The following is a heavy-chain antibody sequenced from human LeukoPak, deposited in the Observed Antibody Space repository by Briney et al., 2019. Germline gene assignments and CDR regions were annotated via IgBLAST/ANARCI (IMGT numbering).Heavy chain of an antibody. CDR3: ARDARVGDPFDY. CDR1: GFTFSSYG. V-gene: IGHV3-33*01. J-gene: IGHJ4*02. Sequence: GRSLRLSCAASGFTFSSYGMHWVRQAPGKGLEWVAVIWYDGSNEYYADSVRGRFTISRDNSKNTLYLQMNSLRAEDTAVYYCARDARVGDPFDYWGQGTLVTVSS. CDR2: IWYDGSNE. D-gene: IGHD4-17*01.